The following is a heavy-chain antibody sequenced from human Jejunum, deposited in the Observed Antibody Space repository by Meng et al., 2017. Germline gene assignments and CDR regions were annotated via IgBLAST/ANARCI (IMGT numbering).Heavy chain of an antibody. CDR1: GYSISGGSY. D-gene: IGHD5-12*01. V-gene: IGHV4-38-2*02. CDR3: GRSGASQYYIAY. Sequence: SETLSLTCTVSGYSISGGSYWGWIRQSLGRGLEWIGSIYPTESTYYNPSLKSRLTISMDTSKNQFSLKLESVTAADTAVYYCGRSGASQYYIAYWGQGTLVTVSS. J-gene: IGHJ4*02. CDR2: IYPTEST.